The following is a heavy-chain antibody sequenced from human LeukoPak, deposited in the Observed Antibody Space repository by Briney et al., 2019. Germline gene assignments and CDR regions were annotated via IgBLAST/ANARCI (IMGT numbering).Heavy chain of an antibody. CDR1: GGSISSYY. J-gene: IGHJ4*02. Sequence: SETLSLTCTVSGGSISSYYWSWIRQPAGKGLEWIGRIYTSGSTNYNPSLKSRVTISVDTSKNQFSLKLSSVTAADTAVYYCAKSSRPVTAMAFFDYWGQGTLVTVSS. CDR2: IYTSGST. V-gene: IGHV4-4*07. CDR3: AKSSRPVTAMAFFDY. D-gene: IGHD5-18*01.